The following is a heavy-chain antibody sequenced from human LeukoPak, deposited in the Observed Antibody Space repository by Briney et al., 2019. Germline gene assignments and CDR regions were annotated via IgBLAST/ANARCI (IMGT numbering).Heavy chain of an antibody. J-gene: IGHJ4*02. V-gene: IGHV3-15*01. Sequence: GGSLRLSCAASGFIFSNGWMSWVRRAPGKGLEWVGRIKSKADGGTIDYAVSVKGRFTISRDDSKNIQYLQMKSLKTEDTAVYYCTTGATRIYWGQGSLVTVSS. D-gene: IGHD1-1*01. CDR3: TTGATRIY. CDR1: GFIFSNGW. CDR2: IKSKADGGTI.